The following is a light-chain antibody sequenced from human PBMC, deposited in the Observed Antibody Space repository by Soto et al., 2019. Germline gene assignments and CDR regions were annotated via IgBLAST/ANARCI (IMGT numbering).Light chain of an antibody. CDR3: KSYAGSNTYV. J-gene: IGLJ1*01. Sequence: QSVLTQSPSASGSPGQSVTISCTGTKNDIGVYDFVSWYQHHPGKAPRLIIYEVVQRPSGVPDRFSGSKSGNTASLPVSGLQAADEADYFCKSYAGSNTYVFGSGTKV. V-gene: IGLV2-8*01. CDR2: EVV. CDR1: KNDIGVYDF.